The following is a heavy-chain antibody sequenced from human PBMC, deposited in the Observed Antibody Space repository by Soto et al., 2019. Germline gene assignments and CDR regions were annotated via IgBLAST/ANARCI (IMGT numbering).Heavy chain of an antibody. D-gene: IGHD2-2*01. Sequence: GASVKVSCKASGYTFTNYGLSWVRQAPGQGLEWMGWITVYSGTTDHVQKFQGRVSMTTDTSTTTAYMELRSLRSDDTAVYYCARVVPGAEAWFGPWGQGTLVTVSS. V-gene: IGHV1-18*04. CDR2: ITVYSGTT. J-gene: IGHJ5*02. CDR1: GYTFTNYG. CDR3: ARVVPGAEAWFGP.